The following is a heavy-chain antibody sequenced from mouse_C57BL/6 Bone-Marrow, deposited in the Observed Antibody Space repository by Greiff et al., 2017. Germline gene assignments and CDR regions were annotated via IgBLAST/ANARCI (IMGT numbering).Heavy chain of an antibody. D-gene: IGHD4-1*01. CDR1: GYTFTDYE. CDR2: IDPETGGT. Sequence: LVESGAELVRPGASVTLSCKASGYTFTDYEMHWVKQTPVHGLEWIGAIDPETGGTAYNQKFKGKAILTADKSSSTAYMELRSLTSEDSAVYYCTIAGTIYWGQGTTLTVSS. CDR3: TIAGTIY. V-gene: IGHV1-15*01. J-gene: IGHJ2*01.